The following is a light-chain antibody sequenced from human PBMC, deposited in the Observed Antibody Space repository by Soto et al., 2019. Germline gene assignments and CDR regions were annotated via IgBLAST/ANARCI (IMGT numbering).Light chain of an antibody. CDR3: QQSHSTPLT. Sequence: DIQMTQSPSSLSASVGDRVIITCRASQSISSYLNWYQQKPGKAPKLLIYAASSLQSGVPSRFSGSGSGTDFTLTISSLQPEDFATYYCQQSHSTPLTFGQGTRLEIK. V-gene: IGKV1-39*01. J-gene: IGKJ5*01. CDR1: QSISSY. CDR2: AAS.